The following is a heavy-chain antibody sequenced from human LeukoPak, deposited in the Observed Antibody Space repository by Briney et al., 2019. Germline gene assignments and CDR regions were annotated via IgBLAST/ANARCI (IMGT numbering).Heavy chain of an antibody. Sequence: SETLFLTCAIYGGSFSGYYWSWIRQPPGKGLEWIGYIYYSGSTNYNPSLKSRVTISVETSKNQFSLKLSSVTAADTAVYYCARDRAMVRGVNYYYGMDVWGQGTTVTVSS. CDR1: GGSFSGYY. J-gene: IGHJ6*02. V-gene: IGHV4-59*01. CDR2: IYYSGST. CDR3: ARDRAMVRGVNYYYGMDV. D-gene: IGHD3-10*01.